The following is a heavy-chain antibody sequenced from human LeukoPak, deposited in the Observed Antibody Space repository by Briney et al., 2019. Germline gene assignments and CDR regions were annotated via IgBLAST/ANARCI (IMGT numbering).Heavy chain of an antibody. Sequence: GGSLRLSCAASGFTFSSYAMHWVRQAPGKGLEYVSTISSNGGSTSYANSVKGRFTISRDSSKNTLYLQMGSLRAEDMAVYYCARPRTGYYYGMDVWGQGTTVTVSS. CDR1: GFTFSSYA. D-gene: IGHD1-1*01. J-gene: IGHJ6*02. CDR2: ISSNGGST. CDR3: ARPRTGYYYGMDV. V-gene: IGHV3-64*01.